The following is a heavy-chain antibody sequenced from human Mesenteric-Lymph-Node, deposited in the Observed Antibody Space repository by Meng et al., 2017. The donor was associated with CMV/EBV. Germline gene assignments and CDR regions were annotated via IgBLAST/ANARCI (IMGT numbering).Heavy chain of an antibody. CDR3: ARPSTVTSFMDV. V-gene: IGHV1-69*05. D-gene: IGHD4-11*01. CDR1: GGTFTSHA. J-gene: IGHJ6*02. Sequence: SVKVSCKASGGTFTSHAISWVRQAPGQGLEWMGGLIPILGRPNYAQKFQGRVTITTDESTNTAYMELSSLRSDDTAVYYCARPSTVTSFMDVWGQGTTVTVSS. CDR2: LIPILGRP.